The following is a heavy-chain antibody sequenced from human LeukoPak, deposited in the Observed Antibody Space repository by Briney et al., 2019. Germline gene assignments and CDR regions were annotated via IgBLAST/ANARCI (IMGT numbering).Heavy chain of an antibody. D-gene: IGHD1-26*01. CDR1: GYNFSNNW. Sequence: GASVKISCKASGYNFSNNWMHWVRQAPGQGLEWVVILNPNGGYTAYAQKFQGRVTLTRDMSTTSVYMELTSLRSEDTAVYYCARDHSGKWDLLSGWWFDPWGQGTLVTVSS. V-gene: IGHV1-46*01. CDR3: ARDHSGKWDLLSGWWFDP. J-gene: IGHJ5*02. CDR2: LNPNGGYT.